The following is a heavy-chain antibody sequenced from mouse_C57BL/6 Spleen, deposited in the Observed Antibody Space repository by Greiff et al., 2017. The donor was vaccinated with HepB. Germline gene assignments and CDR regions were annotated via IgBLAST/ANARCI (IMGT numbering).Heavy chain of an antibody. CDR2: ISNGGGST. D-gene: IGHD2-3*01. V-gene: IGHV5-12*01. J-gene: IGHJ2*01. CDR1: GFTFSDYY. CDR3: ARQGGYSYFDY. Sequence: EVQRVESGGGLVQPGGSLKLSCAASGFTFSDYYMYWVRQTPEKRLEWVAYISNGGGSTYYPDTVKGRFTISRDNAKNNLYLQMSRLKSEDTAMYYCARQGGYSYFDYWGQGTTLTVSS.